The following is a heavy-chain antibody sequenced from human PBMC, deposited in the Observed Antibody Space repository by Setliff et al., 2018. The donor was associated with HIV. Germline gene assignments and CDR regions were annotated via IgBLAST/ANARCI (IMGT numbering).Heavy chain of an antibody. CDR2: ITKRADET. V-gene: IGHV3-21*05. CDR1: GFTFGSYW. J-gene: IGHJ3*02. Sequence: GGSLRLSCAASGFTFGSYWMSWVRQAPGKGLEWISYITKRADETHYADSVKGRFSISRDTAKNSLYLQMNSLRPEDTALYYCVRDLLWAFDMWGPGTMVTVSS. CDR3: VRDLLWAFDM. D-gene: IGHD3-10*01.